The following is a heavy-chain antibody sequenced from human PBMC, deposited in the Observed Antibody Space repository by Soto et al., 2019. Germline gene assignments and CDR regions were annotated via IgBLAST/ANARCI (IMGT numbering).Heavy chain of an antibody. V-gene: IGHV3-23*01. CDR2: ISGSGGST. CDR1: GFTFSSYA. CDR3: AKLQQWLAPLIDY. Sequence: GESLKISCAASGFTFSSYAMSWVRQAPGKGLEWVSAISGSGGSTYYADSVKGRFTISRDNSKNTLYLQMNSLRAEDTAVYYCAKLQQWLAPLIDYWGQGTLVTVSS. J-gene: IGHJ4*02. D-gene: IGHD6-19*01.